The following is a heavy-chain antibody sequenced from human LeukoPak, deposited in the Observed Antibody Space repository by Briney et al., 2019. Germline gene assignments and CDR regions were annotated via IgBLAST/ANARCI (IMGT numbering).Heavy chain of an antibody. V-gene: IGHV5-51*01. D-gene: IGHD3-3*01. CDR2: IYPGDSDT. CDR3: ARQRDSAYYDFWSGYFFFDY. CDR1: GSRFTSYW. J-gene: IGHJ4*02. Sequence: GESLKISCKGSGSRFTSYWIGWVRQMPGKGLEWMGIIYPGDSDTRYSPSFQGQVTISADKSISTAYLQWSSLKAPDTAMYYRARQRDSAYYDFWSGYFFFDYWGQGTLVTVSS.